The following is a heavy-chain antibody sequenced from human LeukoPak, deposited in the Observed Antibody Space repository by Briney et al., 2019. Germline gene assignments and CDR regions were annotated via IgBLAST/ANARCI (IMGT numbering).Heavy chain of an antibody. CDR3: ARSRYFDWSVYYYYMDV. D-gene: IGHD3-9*01. CDR2: IIPIFGTA. V-gene: IGHV1-69*06. CDR1: GGTFSSYA. J-gene: IGHJ6*03. Sequence: ASVKVSCKASGGTFSSYAISWVRQAPGQGLEWMGGIIPIFGTANYAQKFQGRVTITADKSTSTAYMELSSLRSEDTAVYYCARSRYFDWSVYYYYMDVWGKGTTVTVSS.